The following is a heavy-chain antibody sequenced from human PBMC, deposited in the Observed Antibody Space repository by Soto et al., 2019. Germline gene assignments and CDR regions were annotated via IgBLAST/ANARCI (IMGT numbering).Heavy chain of an antibody. CDR1: GDSVSGDSW. J-gene: IGHJ5*02. Sequence: QVQLQESGPGLVKPSGTLSLTCAVSGDSVSGDSWWSWLRQPPGKGLEWIGEIFRTGATHYNPSLKIRVIISTDKSNNQLSLRITSLTAADTAVYYCAGGGVYSWHTWGQGTLVTVSS. CDR2: IFRTGAT. CDR3: AGGGVYSWHT. V-gene: IGHV4-4*02. D-gene: IGHD2-15*01.